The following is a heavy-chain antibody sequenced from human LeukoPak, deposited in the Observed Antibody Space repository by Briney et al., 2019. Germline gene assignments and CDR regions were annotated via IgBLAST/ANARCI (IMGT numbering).Heavy chain of an antibody. D-gene: IGHD6-13*01. CDR2: IYYSGST. J-gene: IGHJ2*01. V-gene: IGHV4-59*01. Sequence: SETLSLTCTVSGGSIRSYYWSWIRQPPGKGLEWIAYIYYSGSTNYNPSLKSRVTISVDTSKNQFSLKLSSVTAADTAVYYCARVYYSNSYDYWYFDLWGRGALVTVSS. CDR1: GGSIRSYY. CDR3: ARVYYSNSYDYWYFDL.